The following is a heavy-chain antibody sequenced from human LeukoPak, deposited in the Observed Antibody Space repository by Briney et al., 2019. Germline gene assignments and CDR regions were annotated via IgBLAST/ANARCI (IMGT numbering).Heavy chain of an antibody. J-gene: IGHJ5*02. CDR2: INHSGST. D-gene: IGHD6-6*01. CDR3: ARGHSGSPAYSSSLGAGWFDP. Sequence: PSETLSLTCAVYGGSFSGYYWSWIRQPPGKGLEWIGEINHSGSTNYNPSLKSRVTISVDTSKNQFSLKLSSVTAADTAVYYCARGHSGSPAYSSSLGAGWFDPWGQGTLVTVSS. CDR1: GGSFSGYY. V-gene: IGHV4-34*01.